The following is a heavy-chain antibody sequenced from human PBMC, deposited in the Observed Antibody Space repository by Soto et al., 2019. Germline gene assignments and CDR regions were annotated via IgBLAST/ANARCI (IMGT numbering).Heavy chain of an antibody. V-gene: IGHV3-30*04. CDR2: ISYDGSNK. D-gene: IGHD2-21*02. J-gene: IGHJ4*02. CDR3: ASPRFNDPFEVVTAIDY. CDR1: GFTFSSYA. Sequence: GGSLRLSCAASGFTFSSYAMHWVRQAPGKGLEWVAVISYDGSNKYYADSVKGRFTISRDNSKNTLYLQINILRAEDTSVYYCASPRFNDPFEVVTAIDYWGQRTLVTVSS.